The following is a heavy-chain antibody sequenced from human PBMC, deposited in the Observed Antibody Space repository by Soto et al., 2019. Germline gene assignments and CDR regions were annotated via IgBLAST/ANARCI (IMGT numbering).Heavy chain of an antibody. CDR2: IYCSGST. CDR3: AAGEASSRNLAPSYLDF. CDR1: GGSISSGDYY. V-gene: IGHV4-61*08. J-gene: IGHJ4*02. Sequence: SETLSLTCTVSGGSISSGDYYWSWIRQPPGKGLEWIGYIYCSGSTSFFPSYNPSLRSRVTISEDTSKNQFSLKLLSVTTADTAVYFCAAGEASSRNLAPSYLDFWGQGTLVTVSS. D-gene: IGHD6-13*01.